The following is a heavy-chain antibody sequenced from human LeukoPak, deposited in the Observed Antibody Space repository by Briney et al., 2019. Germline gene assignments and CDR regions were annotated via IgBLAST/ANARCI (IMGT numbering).Heavy chain of an antibody. D-gene: IGHD3-3*01. CDR2: ISAYNGNT. CDR1: GYTFTSYG. J-gene: IGHJ6*03. V-gene: IGHV1-18*01. CDR3: ARISGWLLYGYYYYYMDV. Sequence: EASVKVSCKASGYTFTSYGISWVRQAPGQGLEWMGWISAYNGNTNYAQKLQGRVTMTTDTSTSTAYMELRSLRSDDTAVYYCARISGWLLYGYYYYYMDVWGKGTTVTVSS.